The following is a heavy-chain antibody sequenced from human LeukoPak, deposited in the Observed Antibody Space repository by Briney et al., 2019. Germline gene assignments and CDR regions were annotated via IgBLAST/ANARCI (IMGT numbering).Heavy chain of an antibody. V-gene: IGHV1-2*04. D-gene: IGHD3-10*01. J-gene: IGHJ4*02. CDR2: INPNSGGT. Sequence: ASVKVSCKASGYTFTGYYMHWVRQAPGQGLEWMGWINPNSGGTNYAQKFQGWITMTRDTSISTAYMELSRLRSEDTAVYYCARGAGGSGGPRNDYWGQGTLVTVSS. CDR3: ARGAGGSGGPRNDY. CDR1: GYTFTGYY.